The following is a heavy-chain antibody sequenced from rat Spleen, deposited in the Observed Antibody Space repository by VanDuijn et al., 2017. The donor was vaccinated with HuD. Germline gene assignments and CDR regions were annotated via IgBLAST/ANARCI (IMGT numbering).Heavy chain of an antibody. J-gene: IGHJ3*01. D-gene: IGHD4-3*01. Sequence: EVQLVESGGGLVQPGRSLKLSCAASGFTFSDYNMAWVRQAPKKGLEWVATISTGDDDTYYRDSVKGRFTISRDDEESTLYLQMDSLRSEDTATYFCARLGGLRNWFAYWGQGTLVTVSS. CDR2: ISTGDDDT. CDR3: ARLGGLRNWFAY. V-gene: IGHV5S23*01. CDR1: GFTFSDYN.